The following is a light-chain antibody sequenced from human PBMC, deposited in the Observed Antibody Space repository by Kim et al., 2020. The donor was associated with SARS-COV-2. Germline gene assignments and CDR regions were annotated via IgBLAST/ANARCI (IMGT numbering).Light chain of an antibody. CDR1: SLRSYY. CDR2: GKN. J-gene: IGLJ7*01. CDR3: TSRDSSGNHAV. Sequence: SSELTQDPAVSVALGQTVRITCQGDSLRSYYASWYQQKPGQAPVLVIYGKNNRPSGIPDRFSGSSSGNTASLTITGAQAEDEADYYCTSRDSSGNHAVFG. V-gene: IGLV3-19*01.